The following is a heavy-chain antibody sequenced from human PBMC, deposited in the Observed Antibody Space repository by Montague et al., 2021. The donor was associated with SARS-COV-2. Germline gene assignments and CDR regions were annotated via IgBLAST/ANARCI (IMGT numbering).Heavy chain of an antibody. CDR2: IYSSGST. V-gene: IGHV4-59*01. D-gene: IGHD3-16*01. CDR3: VGEGRSGAYAMDY. CDR1: GASISGSY. Sequence: SETLSLTCTVSGASISGSYWGWVRQPPGKGPEWIGIIYSSGSTHYNPSLKIRVTISVDTSKSQFSLRLASVTAADTAVYYCVGEGRSGAYAMDYWGQGTLVTVSS. J-gene: IGHJ4*02.